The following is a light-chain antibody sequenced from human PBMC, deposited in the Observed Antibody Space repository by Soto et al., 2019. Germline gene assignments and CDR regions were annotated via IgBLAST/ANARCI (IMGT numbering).Light chain of an antibody. CDR1: QGISSY. CDR3: QQLNSYPIT. J-gene: IGKJ5*01. V-gene: IGKV1-9*01. Sequence: IQLTQSPSSLSASVGDRVTITCRASQGISSYLAWYQQEPGKAPKLLIYAASTLQSGVPSRFSGSGSGTDFTLTISSLQPEDFATYYCQQLNSYPITFGQGTRLEI. CDR2: AAS.